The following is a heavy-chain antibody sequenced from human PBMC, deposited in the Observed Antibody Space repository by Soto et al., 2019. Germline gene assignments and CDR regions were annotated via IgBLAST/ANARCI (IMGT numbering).Heavy chain of an antibody. V-gene: IGHV3-30-3*01. J-gene: IGHJ4*02. CDR1: GFTFSSYA. Sequence: PGGSLRLSCAASGFTFSSYAMHWVRQAPGKGLEWVAVISYDGSNKYYADSVKGRFTISRDNSKNTLYLQMNSLRAEDTAVYYCARDRYQEKFDYWGQGTLVTVSS. D-gene: IGHD2-2*01. CDR3: ARDRYQEKFDY. CDR2: ISYDGSNK.